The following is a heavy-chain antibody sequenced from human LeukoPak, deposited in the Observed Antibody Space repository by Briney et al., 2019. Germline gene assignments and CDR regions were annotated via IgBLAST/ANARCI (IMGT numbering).Heavy chain of an antibody. CDR3: ARHLRGGVLTGYRKYNWFDP. CDR2: IYYSGST. J-gene: IGHJ5*02. D-gene: IGHD3-9*01. Sequence: SETLSLTCTVSGGSISSYYWSWIRQPPGKGLEWIGSIYYSGSTYYNPSLKSRVTISVDTSKNQFSLKLSSVTAADTAVYYCARHLRGGVLTGYRKYNWFDPWGQGTLVTVSS. V-gene: IGHV4-39*01. CDR1: GGSISSYY.